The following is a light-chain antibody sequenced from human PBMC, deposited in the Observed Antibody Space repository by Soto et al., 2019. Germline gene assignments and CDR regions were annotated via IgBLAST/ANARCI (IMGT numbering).Light chain of an antibody. J-gene: IGKJ1*01. CDR2: DAS. CDR3: QQYNSYSGT. V-gene: IGKV1-5*01. CDR1: QSISSW. Sequence: DIQMTQSPSTLSASVGDRVTITCRASQSISSWLAWYQQKPGKAPKLQIYDASSLESGVTSRFSGSGSGTEFTLTISSLQPDDFATYYCQQYNSYSGTFGQGTKVDIK.